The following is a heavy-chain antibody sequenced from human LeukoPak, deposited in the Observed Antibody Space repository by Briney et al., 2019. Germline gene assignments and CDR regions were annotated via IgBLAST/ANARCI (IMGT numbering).Heavy chain of an antibody. CDR3: AKEVIVGVSFDY. CDR2: ISSSGRLM. Sequence: GGSLRLSCAASGFTFSEYYINWIRQAPGKGLEWVSHISSSGRLMQYADSVKGRFTISRDNFKNTLYLQMNSLRAEDTAVYYCAKEVIVGVSFDYWGQGTLVTVSS. CDR1: GFTFSEYY. D-gene: IGHD1-26*01. V-gene: IGHV3-11*01. J-gene: IGHJ4*02.